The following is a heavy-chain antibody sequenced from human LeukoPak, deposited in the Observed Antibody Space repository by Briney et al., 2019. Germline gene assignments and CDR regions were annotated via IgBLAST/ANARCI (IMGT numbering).Heavy chain of an antibody. Sequence: GGSLRLSCRASGFSVDSVFMNWVRQPPGKGLEWVSFVMPGGHIDYTDSVKGRFTISRDSFKNTLSLQMNSLRAEDTAVYYCARDGDYDSSGYYYGRYPSYYFDYWGQGTLVTVSS. CDR1: GFSVDSVF. V-gene: IGHV3-66*01. J-gene: IGHJ4*02. D-gene: IGHD3-22*01. CDR3: ARDGDYDSSGYYYGRYPSYYFDY. CDR2: VMPGGHI.